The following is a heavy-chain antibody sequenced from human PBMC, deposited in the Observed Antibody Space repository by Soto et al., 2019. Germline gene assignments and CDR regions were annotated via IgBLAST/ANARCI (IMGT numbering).Heavy chain of an antibody. CDR3: ARALWGPAGHINWLDP. Sequence: ASVKVSCKASGYTFTSYGISWVRQAPGQGLEWMGWISAYNGNTNYAQKLQGRVTMTTDTSTSTAYMELRSLRSDDTAVYYCARALWGPAGHINWLDPWGQGTLVTVSS. V-gene: IGHV1-18*01. CDR1: GYTFTSYG. J-gene: IGHJ5*02. CDR2: ISAYNGNT. D-gene: IGHD2-2*01.